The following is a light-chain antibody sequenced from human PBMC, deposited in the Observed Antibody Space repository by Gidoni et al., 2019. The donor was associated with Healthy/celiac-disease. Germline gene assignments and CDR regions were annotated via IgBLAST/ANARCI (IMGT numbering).Light chain of an antibody. V-gene: IGLV3-1*01. Sequence: SYELTQPPSVSVSPGQTASITCSGDKLGDKYVGWYQQKPGQSPVLIIYQDSKRPSGIRERFSGSNSGNTATLTISGTQAMDEADYYCQAWDSSTVVFGGGTKLTVL. CDR3: QAWDSSTVV. CDR1: KLGDKY. J-gene: IGLJ2*01. CDR2: QDS.